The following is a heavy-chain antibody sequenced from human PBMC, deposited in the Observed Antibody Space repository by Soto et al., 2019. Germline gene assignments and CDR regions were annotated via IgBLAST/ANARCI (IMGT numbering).Heavy chain of an antibody. J-gene: IGHJ5*02. CDR1: GGSFSGYY. CDR2: INHSGST. Sequence: SETLSLTCAVYGGSFSGYYWSWIRQPPGKGLEWIGEINHSGSTNYNPSLKSRVTISVDTSKNQFSLKLSSVTAADTAVYYCARGSPFDPWGQGTLVTV. CDR3: ARGSPFDP. V-gene: IGHV4-34*01.